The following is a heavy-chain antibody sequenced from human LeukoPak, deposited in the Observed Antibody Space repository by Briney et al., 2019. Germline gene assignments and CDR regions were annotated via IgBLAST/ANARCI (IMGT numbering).Heavy chain of an antibody. D-gene: IGHD3-22*01. CDR1: GFTVSSNY. V-gene: IGHV3-53*04. J-gene: IGHJ4*02. Sequence: QPGGSLRLSCAASGFTVSSNYMSWVRQAPGKGLEWVSVIYSGGSTYYADSVKGRFTIPRHKSKNTLYLQMNSLRAEDTAVYYCARAGYFDSSGHYSSFDYWGQGTLVTVSS. CDR2: IYSGGST. CDR3: ARAGYFDSSGHYSSFDY.